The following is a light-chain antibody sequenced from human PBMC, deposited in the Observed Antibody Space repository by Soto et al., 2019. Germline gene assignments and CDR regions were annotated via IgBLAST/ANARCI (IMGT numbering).Light chain of an antibody. Sequence: EIVMSHSPSALSVSPGERATLSCRASQSISSDLAWYQQKAGQAPRLLIYDASHRATGVPARFSGSGSGTDFALTINCLEPEDFALYYCQQRHTWPPRFGEGTKVDIK. CDR2: DAS. V-gene: IGKV3-11*01. J-gene: IGKJ1*01. CDR1: QSISSD. CDR3: QQRHTWPPR.